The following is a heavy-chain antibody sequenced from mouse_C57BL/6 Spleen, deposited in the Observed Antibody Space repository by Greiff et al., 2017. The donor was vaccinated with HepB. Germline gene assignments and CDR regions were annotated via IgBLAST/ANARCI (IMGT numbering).Heavy chain of an antibody. CDR2: IDPETGGT. Sequence: QVQLQQSGAELVRPGASVTLSCKASGYTFTDYEMHWVKQTPVHGLEWIGAIDPETGGTAYNQKFKGKAILTADKSSSTAYMELRSLTSEDSAVYYCTPIYYDYERAMDYWGQGTSVTVSS. V-gene: IGHV1-15*01. CDR1: GYTFTDYE. D-gene: IGHD2-4*01. J-gene: IGHJ4*01. CDR3: TPIYYDYERAMDY.